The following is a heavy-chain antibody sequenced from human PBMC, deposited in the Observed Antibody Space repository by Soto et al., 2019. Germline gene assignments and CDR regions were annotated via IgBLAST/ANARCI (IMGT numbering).Heavy chain of an antibody. CDR3: AKKAGYYYDSSGYYYVDY. CDR1: GFTFSSYA. CDR2: ISGSGGST. D-gene: IGHD3-22*01. J-gene: IGHJ4*02. Sequence: GGSLRLSCAASGFTFSSYAMSWVRQAPGKGLEWVSAISGSGGSTYYADSVKGRFTISRDNSKNTLYLQMNSLRAEDTAVYYCAKKAGYYYDSSGYYYVDYWGQGTLVTVSS. V-gene: IGHV3-23*01.